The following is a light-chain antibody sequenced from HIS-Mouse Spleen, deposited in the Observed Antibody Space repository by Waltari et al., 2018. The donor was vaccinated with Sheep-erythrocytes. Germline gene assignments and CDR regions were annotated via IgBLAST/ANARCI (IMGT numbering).Light chain of an antibody. CDR3: SSYTSSSTLVV. V-gene: IGLV2-14*01. J-gene: IGLJ2*01. Sequence: QSALTQPVSVSGSPGQSITISCTGTSSDVGGYNYFSWYQQHPGKAPKLMIYEVSNRPSGVSNRFSGSKSGNTASLTISGLQAEDEADYYCSSYTSSSTLVVFGGGTKLTVL. CDR1: SSDVGGYNY. CDR2: EVS.